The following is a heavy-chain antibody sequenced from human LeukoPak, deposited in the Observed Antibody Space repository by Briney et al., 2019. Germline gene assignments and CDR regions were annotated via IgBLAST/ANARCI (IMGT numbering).Heavy chain of an antibody. CDR3: TTGYCSSTSCTDY. V-gene: IGHV3-15*01. Sequence: GGSLRLSCAASGFTFSNAWMSWVRQAPGKGLEWVGRITSKTDGGTTDYAAPVKGRLTISRDDSKNTLYLQMNSLKTEDTAVYYCTTGYCSSTSCTDYWGQGTLVTVSS. D-gene: IGHD2-2*01. CDR2: ITSKTDGGTT. J-gene: IGHJ4*02. CDR1: GFTFSNAW.